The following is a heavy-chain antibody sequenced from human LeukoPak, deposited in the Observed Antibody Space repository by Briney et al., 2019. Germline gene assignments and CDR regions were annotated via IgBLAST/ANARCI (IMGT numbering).Heavy chain of an antibody. CDR2: FYTSENT. J-gene: IGHJ5*02. CDR3: ARSPRGQWGNWFDP. V-gene: IGHV4-61*02. D-gene: IGHD1-26*01. CDR1: GGSISSGSYY. Sequence: SQTLCLTCTVSGGSISSGSYYWSWIRQPAGKGLEWIGRFYTSENTNYNPSLKSRVTISVDRSKNQFSLKLSSVTAADTAVYYCARSPRGQWGNWFDPWGQGTLVTVSS.